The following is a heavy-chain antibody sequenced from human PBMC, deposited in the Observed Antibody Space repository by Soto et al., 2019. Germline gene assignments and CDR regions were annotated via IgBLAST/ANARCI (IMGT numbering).Heavy chain of an antibody. J-gene: IGHJ4*02. V-gene: IGHV1-18*01. Sequence: QVQLVQSGAEVKKPGASVKVSCKASGYTFTSYGISWVRQAPGQGLEWMGWSSAYNGNTNYAQKLQPRVTLTTDTSTRTAYTELRRPRSDDTAVYYCGSAPGGGPPSHWGQGTLVTVSS. D-gene: IGHD3-10*01. CDR1: GYTFTSYG. CDR2: SSAYNGNT. CDR3: GSAPGGGPPSH.